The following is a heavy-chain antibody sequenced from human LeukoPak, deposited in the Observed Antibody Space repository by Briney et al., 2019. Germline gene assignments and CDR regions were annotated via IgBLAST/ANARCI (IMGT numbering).Heavy chain of an antibody. CDR1: GFTFSNFA. Sequence: GGSLRLSCAASGFTFSNFAMHWVRQAPGKGLEWVAVISNDGSDKYYADSVKGRFTISRDNSKITQYLQINSLRTEDTAVYHCARLETRGSAQAGGDYWGQGTPVTVSS. CDR3: ARLETRGSAQAGGDY. D-gene: IGHD2-15*01. CDR2: ISNDGSDK. J-gene: IGHJ4*02. V-gene: IGHV3-30-3*01.